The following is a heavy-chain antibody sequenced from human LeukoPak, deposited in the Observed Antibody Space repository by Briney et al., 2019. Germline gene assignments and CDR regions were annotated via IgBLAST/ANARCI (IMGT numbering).Heavy chain of an antibody. J-gene: IGHJ4*02. CDR3: AKDRWVTYDSSAPTYFDY. CDR1: GFTFSSYA. CDR2: ISYDGSNK. D-gene: IGHD3-22*01. V-gene: IGHV3-30-3*01. Sequence: PGGSLRLSCAASGFTFSSYAMHWVRQAPGKGLEWVAVISYDGSNKYYADSVKGRFTISRDNSKNTLYLQMNSLRAEDTAVYYCAKDRWVTYDSSAPTYFDYWGQGTLVTVSS.